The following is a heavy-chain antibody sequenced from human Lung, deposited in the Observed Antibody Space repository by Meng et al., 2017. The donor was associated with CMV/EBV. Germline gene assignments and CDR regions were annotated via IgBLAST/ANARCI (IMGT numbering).Heavy chain of an antibody. J-gene: IGHJ4*02. D-gene: IGHD3-3*01. V-gene: IGHV3-66*02. CDR2: IYSGGST. CDR1: GFTVSSDY. CDR3: ARDGVEEDDY. Sequence: GEXXKISCAASGFTVSSDYMSWVRQAPGKGLEWVSVIYSGGSTYYADYVKGRFTISRDNSKNTLYLQMNSLRAEDTAVYYCARDGVEEDDYWGQGKLV.